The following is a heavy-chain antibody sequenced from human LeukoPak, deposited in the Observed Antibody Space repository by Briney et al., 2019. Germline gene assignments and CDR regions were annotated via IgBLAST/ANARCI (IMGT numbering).Heavy chain of an antibody. Sequence: GGSLRLSCAASGFTFSDSTMSWYRQAPGKGLEWVGFIRRKVYGGTAEYAASVKGRFTISRDDSKSIAYLQMDSLKIEDSAVYYCTRGQGLYYWGQGTLDIVSS. CDR2: IRRKVYGGTA. CDR1: GFTFSDST. D-gene: IGHD3/OR15-3a*01. CDR3: TRGQGLYY. J-gene: IGHJ4*02. V-gene: IGHV3-49*03.